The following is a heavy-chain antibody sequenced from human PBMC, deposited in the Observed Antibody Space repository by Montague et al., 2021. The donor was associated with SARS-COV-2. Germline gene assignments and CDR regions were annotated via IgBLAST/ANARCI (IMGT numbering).Heavy chain of an antibody. V-gene: IGHV4-61*02. CDR3: ARAHSGSWAHLDN. CDR2: IYTSGTT. D-gene: IGHD5-12*01. CDR1: GGSISSGSYY. J-gene: IGHJ4*02. Sequence: TLSLTCTVSGGSISSGSYYWSWIRQPAGKGLEWIGRIYTSGTTDYSFSLKSRVTISVDTSTNQFSLKLTSVTASDTAVYYCARAHSGSWAHLDNWGQGSLVTVSS.